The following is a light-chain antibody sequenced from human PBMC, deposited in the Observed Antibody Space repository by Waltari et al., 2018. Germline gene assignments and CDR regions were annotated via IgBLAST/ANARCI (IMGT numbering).Light chain of an antibody. CDR1: SGSIASNY. Sequence: NFMLTQPHSVSESPGKTLIISCTRTSGSIASNYVSRYPQRPGRPPTTWIYEDNERPSGVPDRFSGSIDSSSNSASLTISGLKTEDEADYYCQSYDTSNHNVVFGGGTKLTVL. V-gene: IGLV6-57*01. J-gene: IGLJ2*01. CDR2: EDN. CDR3: QSYDTSNHNVV.